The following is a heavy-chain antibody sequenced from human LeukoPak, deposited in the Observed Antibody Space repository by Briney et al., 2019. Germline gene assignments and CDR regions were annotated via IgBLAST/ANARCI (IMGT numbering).Heavy chain of an antibody. CDR1: GYTFTGHY. J-gene: IGHJ1*01. V-gene: IGHV1-2*02. Sequence: ASVKVSCQASGYTFTGHYMHWLRQAPGQGLEWMGWIKSDNGDTGSAQKFQGRVTITRDTSITTVYMELSRLTSDDTAVYYCAREGMNTVTGSPAKDFAHWGQGRLATVSS. CDR3: AREGMNTVTGSPAKDFAH. D-gene: IGHD4-11*01. CDR2: IKSDNGDT.